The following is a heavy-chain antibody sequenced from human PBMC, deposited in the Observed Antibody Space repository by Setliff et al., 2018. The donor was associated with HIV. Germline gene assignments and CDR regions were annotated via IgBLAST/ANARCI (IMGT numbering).Heavy chain of an antibody. J-gene: IGHJ4*02. CDR1: GYTFTSYG. CDR2: IIPLLDRT. Sequence: SVKVSCKASGYTFTSYGINWVRQAPGHGLEWMGKIIPLLDRTHYVQKFQGRVTFSADESTTTAYMELRSLKYEDAAVYYCARGGGSNGYFFDSWGQGTLVTVSS. V-gene: IGHV1-69*11. D-gene: IGHD3-22*01. CDR3: ARGGGSNGYFFDS.